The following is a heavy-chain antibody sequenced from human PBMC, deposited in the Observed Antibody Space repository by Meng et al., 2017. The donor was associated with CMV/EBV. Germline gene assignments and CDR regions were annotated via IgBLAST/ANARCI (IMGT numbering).Heavy chain of an antibody. CDR1: GGSISSSNW. Sequence: SETLSLTCAVSGGSISSSNWWSWVRQPPGKGLEWIGEIYHSGSTNYNPSLKSRVTISVDKSKNQFSLKLSSVTAADTAVYYCARKYYDFWSGYWGYGMDVWGQGTTVTVFS. CDR3: ARKYYDFWSGYWGYGMDV. CDR2: IYHSGST. V-gene: IGHV4-4*02. D-gene: IGHD3-3*01. J-gene: IGHJ6*02.